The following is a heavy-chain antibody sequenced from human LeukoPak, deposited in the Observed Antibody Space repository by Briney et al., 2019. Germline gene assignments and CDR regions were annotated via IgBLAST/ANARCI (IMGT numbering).Heavy chain of an antibody. CDR1: GYTLTELS. Sequence: EASVKVSCKVSGYTLTELSMHWVRQAPGKGLEWMGGFDPEDGETIYAQKFQDRVTMTRNTSISTAYMELSSLRSDDTAVYYCARGPPNWGYDYWGPGTLVTVSS. V-gene: IGHV1-24*01. D-gene: IGHD7-27*01. CDR3: ARGPPNWGYDY. CDR2: FDPEDGET. J-gene: IGHJ4*02.